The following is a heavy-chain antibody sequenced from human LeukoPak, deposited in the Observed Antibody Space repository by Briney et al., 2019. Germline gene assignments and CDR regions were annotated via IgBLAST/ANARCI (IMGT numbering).Heavy chain of an antibody. V-gene: IGHV4-39*07. D-gene: IGHD6-19*01. CDR3: ARAPGYSSGWYLVADAFDI. J-gene: IGHJ3*02. Sequence: SETLSLTCSVSGGSINSRPYYWGWIRQPPGKGLEWIGSIYYSGSTYYNPSLKSRVTISVDTSKNQFSLKLSSVTAADTAVYYCARAPGYSSGWYLVADAFDIWGQGTMVTVSS. CDR2: IYYSGST. CDR1: GGSINSRPYY.